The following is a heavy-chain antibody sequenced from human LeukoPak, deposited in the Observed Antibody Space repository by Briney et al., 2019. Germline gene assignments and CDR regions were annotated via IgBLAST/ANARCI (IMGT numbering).Heavy chain of an antibody. CDR1: GFTFSNHA. V-gene: IGHV3-23*01. Sequence: PGGSLRLSCVASGFTFSNHAMTWVRQAPGKGLEWVSAISADAVDTFYAPSVKGRFTISRVNSKNTLYLQINSLRAEDTAMYYCAKDVWWSVSWGQGTLVTVSS. D-gene: IGHD2-8*02. CDR2: ISADAVDT. CDR3: AKDVWWSVS. J-gene: IGHJ5*02.